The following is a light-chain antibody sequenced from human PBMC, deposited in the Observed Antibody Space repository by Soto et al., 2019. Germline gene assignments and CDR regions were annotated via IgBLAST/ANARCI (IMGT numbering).Light chain of an antibody. CDR3: AAWDDSLNAYV. CDR1: RSNIGSNS. V-gene: IGLV1-44*01. J-gene: IGLJ1*01. CDR2: TND. Sequence: QSFLTQPPSASGTAGQRVTISCSGSRSNIGSNSVNWYRQLPGTAPKLLIYTNDQRPAGVPDRFSGSKSGTSASLAISGLQSEDEADYYCAAWDDSLNAYVFGTGTKVTVL.